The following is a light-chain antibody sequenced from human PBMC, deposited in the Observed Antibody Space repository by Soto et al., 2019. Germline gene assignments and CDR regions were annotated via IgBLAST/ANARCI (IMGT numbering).Light chain of an antibody. CDR3: QQHKDYSPVT. V-gene: IGKV1-5*01. CDR2: DAT. J-gene: IGKJ2*01. Sequence: DIQMTQSPSTLSASVRDRVTITCRASQTISSSLAWYQHNPGKAPKLLIFDATTLQSGVPSRFSGSGFGTEFTLTITGLQADDFATHYCQQHKDYSPVTFGQRTKREIK. CDR1: QTISSS.